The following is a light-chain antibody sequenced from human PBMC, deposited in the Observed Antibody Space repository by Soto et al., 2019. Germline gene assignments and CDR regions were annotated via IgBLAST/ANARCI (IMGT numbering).Light chain of an antibody. CDR3: CSYAGSYTHYV. CDR1: SSNVGGYNY. CDR2: AVT. V-gene: IGLV2-11*01. J-gene: IGLJ1*01. Sequence: LTQPRSVSGSPGQSVTISCTGTSSNVGGYNYVSWYQQYPGKAPKVMIYAVTKRPSGVPDRISGSKSGNTASLTISGLQAEDEADYYCCSYAGSYTHYVFGTGTKVTVL.